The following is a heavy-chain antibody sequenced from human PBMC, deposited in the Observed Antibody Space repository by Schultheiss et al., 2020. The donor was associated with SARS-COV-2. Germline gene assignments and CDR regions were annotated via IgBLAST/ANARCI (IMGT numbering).Heavy chain of an antibody. Sequence: SQTLSLTCPVSGGSISSGSYYWSWIRQPAGKGLEWIGRIYTSGSTNYNPSLKSRVTISVDTSKNQFSLKLSSVTAADTAVYYCARVVAVAGTPNWFDPWGQGTLVTVSS. D-gene: IGHD6-19*01. CDR3: ARVVAVAGTPNWFDP. CDR1: GGSISSGSYY. V-gene: IGHV4-61*02. J-gene: IGHJ5*02. CDR2: IYTSGST.